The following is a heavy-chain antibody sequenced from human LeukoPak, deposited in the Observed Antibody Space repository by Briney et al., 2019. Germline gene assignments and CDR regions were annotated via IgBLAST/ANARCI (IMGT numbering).Heavy chain of an antibody. Sequence: GGSLRLSCAASGFTVSSNYMSRVRQAPGKGPEWVSRICPDGTVTNYADSVKARFIISRDNARNTVYQQMNSLRVEDTAVYYCVRDFRSADYWGQGTLVTVSS. CDR2: ICPDGTVT. CDR3: VRDFRSADY. J-gene: IGHJ4*02. V-gene: IGHV3-74*01. CDR1: GFTVSSNY.